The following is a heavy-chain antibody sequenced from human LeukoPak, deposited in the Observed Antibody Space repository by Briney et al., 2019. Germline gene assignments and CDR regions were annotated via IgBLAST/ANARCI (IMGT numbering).Heavy chain of an antibody. CDR2: IIPIFGTA. D-gene: IGHD3-3*01. CDR1: GGTFSSYA. J-gene: IGHJ6*03. CDR3: ARTDYDFWSGASYYYYYMDV. V-gene: IGHV1-69*06. Sequence: GASVKVSCKASGGTFSSYAISWVRQAPGQGLEWMGGIIPIFGTANYAQKFQGRVTITADKSTSTAYMELSSLRSEDTAVYYCARTDYDFWSGASYYYYYMDVWGKGTTVTVSS.